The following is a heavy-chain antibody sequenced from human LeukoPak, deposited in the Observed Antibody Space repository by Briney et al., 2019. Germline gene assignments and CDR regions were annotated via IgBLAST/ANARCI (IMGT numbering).Heavy chain of an antibody. CDR1: GGSINSYY. CDR3: ATLRYCGGGSCFPKYFQH. Sequence: NPSETLSLTCTVSGGSINSYYWSWIRQPPGKGLEWIGYIYYSGSTNYNPSLKSRVPISVDASKNQFSLKLSSVTAADTAVYYCATLRYCGGGSCFPKYFQHWGQGTLVTVSS. CDR2: IYYSGST. V-gene: IGHV4-59*08. J-gene: IGHJ1*01. D-gene: IGHD2-15*01.